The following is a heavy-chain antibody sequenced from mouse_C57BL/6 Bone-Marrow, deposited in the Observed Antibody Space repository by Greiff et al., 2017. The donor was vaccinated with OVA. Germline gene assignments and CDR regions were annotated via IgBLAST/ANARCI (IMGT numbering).Heavy chain of an antibody. D-gene: IGHD2-3*01. V-gene: IGHV5-4*01. CDR1: GFTFSSYA. CDR3: ARDPGWRFYAMDY. J-gene: IGHJ4*01. Sequence: EVHLVESGGGLVKPGGSLKLSCAASGFTFSSYAMSWVRQTPEKRLEWVATISDGGSYTYYPDNVKGRFTISRDNAKNNLYLQMSHLKSEDTAMYYCARDPGWRFYAMDYWGQGTSVTVSS. CDR2: ISDGGSYT.